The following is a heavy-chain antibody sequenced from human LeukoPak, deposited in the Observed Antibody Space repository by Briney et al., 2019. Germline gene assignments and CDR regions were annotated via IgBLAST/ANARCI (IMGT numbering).Heavy chain of an antibody. V-gene: IGHV3-48*03. CDR2: ISSSGSTI. CDR3: ARVRDTAMVHFDY. J-gene: IGHJ4*02. CDR1: GFTFSSYE. D-gene: IGHD5-18*01. Sequence: PGGSLRLSCAASGFTFSSYEMNWVRQAPGKGLEWVSYISSSGSTIYYADSVKGRFTISRDNAKNSLYLQMNSLRAEDTAVYYCARVRDTAMVHFDYWGQGTLVTVSS.